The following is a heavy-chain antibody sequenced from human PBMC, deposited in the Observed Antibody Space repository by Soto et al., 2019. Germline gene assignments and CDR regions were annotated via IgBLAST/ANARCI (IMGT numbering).Heavy chain of an antibody. J-gene: IGHJ4*02. CDR2: ISSRSDYI. D-gene: IGHD3-22*01. CDR1: GFTFSDHF. Sequence: PGGSLRLSCAASGFTFSDHFMDWVRQAPGKGLEWVSSISSRSDYIRYADSVKGRFTISRDNAENTLYLQMNSLRAEDTAVYYCAKDRNYYDSSGYDYWGQGTLVTVSS. CDR3: AKDRNYYDSSGYDY. V-gene: IGHV3-21*04.